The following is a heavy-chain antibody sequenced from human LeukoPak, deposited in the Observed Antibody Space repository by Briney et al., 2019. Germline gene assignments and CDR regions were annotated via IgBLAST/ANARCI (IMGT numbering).Heavy chain of an antibody. D-gene: IGHD3-22*01. Sequence: ASVKVSCKASGYTFTSYDINWVRQATGQGLEWMGWINPNSGNTGYAQKFQGRVTMTRNTSISTAYMELSSLRSEDTAVYCCARRPTVYYDSSGIIDYWGQGTLVTVSS. V-gene: IGHV1-8*01. CDR1: GYTFTSYD. CDR3: ARRPTVYYDSSGIIDY. CDR2: INPNSGNT. J-gene: IGHJ4*02.